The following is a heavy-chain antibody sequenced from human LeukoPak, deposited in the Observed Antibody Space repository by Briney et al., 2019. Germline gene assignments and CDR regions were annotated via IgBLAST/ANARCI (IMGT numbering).Heavy chain of an antibody. J-gene: IGHJ4*02. Sequence: PSETLSLTCTVSGGSICRDSWSWLRQPPGKKLEWIGYIYYSGNTNYNPSLKSRVTISIDTSKNQFSLKASSVTAADTAVYCCARVGDGHFDYWGQGTLVTVSS. CDR3: ARVGDGHFDY. D-gene: IGHD3-16*01. CDR1: GGSICRDS. CDR2: IYYSGNT. V-gene: IGHV4-59*08.